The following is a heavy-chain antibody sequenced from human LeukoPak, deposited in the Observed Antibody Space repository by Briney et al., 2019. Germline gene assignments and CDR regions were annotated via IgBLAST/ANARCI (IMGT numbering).Heavy chain of an antibody. V-gene: IGHV4-34*01. CDR3: ARSDYGEALDS. CDR2: INHSGST. J-gene: IGHJ4*02. D-gene: IGHD4-17*01. CDR1: GGSFSGYY. Sequence: PSETLSLTCAVYGGSFSGYYWSWIRQPPGKGLEWIGEINHSGSTNYNPSLKSRVTISVDTSKNQFSLKLSSVTAADTAVYYCARSDYGEALDSWGEGTPLTASP.